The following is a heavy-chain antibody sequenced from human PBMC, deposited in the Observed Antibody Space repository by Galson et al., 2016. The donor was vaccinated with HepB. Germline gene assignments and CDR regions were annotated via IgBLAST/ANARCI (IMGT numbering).Heavy chain of an antibody. CDR1: GFTFSSYE. D-gene: IGHD2-15*01. J-gene: IGHJ4*02. CDR3: TRALPGFVVVVDTYYFDN. CDR2: ISSSGSTI. Sequence: SLRLSCAASGFTFSSYEMNWVRQAPGKGLEWVSYISSSGSTIYYADSVKGRFTISRDNAKNSLYLQMSSLRAEDTAVYYCTRALPGFVVVVDTYYFDNWGQGTLVTVSS. V-gene: IGHV3-48*03.